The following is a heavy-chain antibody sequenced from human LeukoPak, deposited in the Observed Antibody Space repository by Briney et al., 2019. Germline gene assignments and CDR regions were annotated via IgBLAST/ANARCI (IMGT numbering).Heavy chain of an antibody. CDR1: GYTFSSYG. Sequence: PGGTLTLSCAASGYTFSSYGMSWVRQAPGKGLECVSAISGSGGSTYYADSVKGRFTISRDNSKNTLYLQMNSLRAEDTAVYYCAKSFLRVTRTPFDYWGQGTLVTVSS. D-gene: IGHD4-17*01. V-gene: IGHV3-23*01. J-gene: IGHJ4*02. CDR3: AKSFLRVTRTPFDY. CDR2: ISGSGGST.